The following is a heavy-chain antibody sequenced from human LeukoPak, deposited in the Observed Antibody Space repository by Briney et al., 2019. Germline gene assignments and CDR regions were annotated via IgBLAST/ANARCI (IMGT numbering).Heavy chain of an antibody. CDR3: ARASYDFWSGPNWFDP. J-gene: IGHJ5*02. D-gene: IGHD3-3*01. CDR2: MNPNSGNT. Sequence: GASVKVSCKASGGTFSSYAINWVRQATGQGLEWMGWMNPNSGNTGYAQKFQGRVTMTRNTSISTAYMELSSLRSEDTAVYYCARASYDFWSGPNWFDPWGQGTLVTVSS. CDR1: GGTFSSYA. V-gene: IGHV1-8*02.